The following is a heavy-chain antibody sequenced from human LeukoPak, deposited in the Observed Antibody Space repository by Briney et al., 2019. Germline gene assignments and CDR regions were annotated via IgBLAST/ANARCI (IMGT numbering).Heavy chain of an antibody. V-gene: IGHV4-39*02. D-gene: IGHD3-3*01. Sequence: SETLSLTCTVSGCSISSSSYHWVRIPQPPGKELEWIGSSYYSGSTYSNPSLKSRVTISVDTSKNQFSLKLSSVTAADTAVYYCARDEWSIFADWGQGTLVTVSS. J-gene: IGHJ4*02. CDR1: GCSISSSSYH. CDR3: ARDEWSIFAD. CDR2: SYYSGST.